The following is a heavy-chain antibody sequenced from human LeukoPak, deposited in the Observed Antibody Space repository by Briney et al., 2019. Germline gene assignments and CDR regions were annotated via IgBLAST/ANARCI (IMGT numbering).Heavy chain of an antibody. Sequence: ASVKVSCKASGYTFTSYGISWVRQAPGQGLEWMGWISAYIGNTNYAQKHQGRVTMTTDTSTSTAYMELRSLRSDDTAVYYCARVDRNTLLPSDWGQGTLVTVSS. V-gene: IGHV1-18*01. CDR1: GYTFTSYG. J-gene: IGHJ4*02. CDR3: ARVDRNTLLPSD. CDR2: ISAYIGNT. D-gene: IGHD5-12*01.